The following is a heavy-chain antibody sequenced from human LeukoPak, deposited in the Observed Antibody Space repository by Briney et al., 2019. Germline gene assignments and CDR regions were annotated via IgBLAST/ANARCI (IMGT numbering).Heavy chain of an antibody. D-gene: IGHD3-22*01. Sequence: PSETLSLTCAVSGGSISSSNWWSWVRQPPGKGLEWIGEIYHSGSTNYNPSLKSRVTISVDKSKNQFSLKLSSVTAADTAVYYCARLQHNRYYDSSGYYYWGQGTLVTVSS. CDR1: GGSISSSNW. V-gene: IGHV4-4*02. CDR2: IYHSGST. J-gene: IGHJ4*02. CDR3: ARLQHNRYYDSSGYYY.